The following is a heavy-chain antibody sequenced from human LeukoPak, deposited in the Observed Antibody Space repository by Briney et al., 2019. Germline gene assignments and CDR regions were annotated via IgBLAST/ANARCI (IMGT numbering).Heavy chain of an antibody. CDR2: ISGSGGST. J-gene: IGHJ4*02. Sequence: GGSLRLSCAASGFTLSSYAISWVRQAPGKGLEWVSAISGSGGSTYYADSVKGRFTISRDNSKNTLYLQMNSLRAEDTAVYYCAKDQVVDFWSGSLDYWGQGTLVTVSS. V-gene: IGHV3-23*01. D-gene: IGHD3-3*01. CDR1: GFTLSSYA. CDR3: AKDQVVDFWSGSLDY.